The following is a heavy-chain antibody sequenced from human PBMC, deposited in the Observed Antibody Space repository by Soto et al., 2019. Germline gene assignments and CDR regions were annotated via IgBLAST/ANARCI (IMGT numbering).Heavy chain of an antibody. V-gene: IGHV3-20*01. CDR3: ARDRVTYYYYMDV. CDR2: INWNGGST. CDR1: GFTFDDYG. Sequence: GGSLRLSCAASGFTFDDYGMSWVRQAPGKGLEWVSGINWNGGSTGYADSVKGRFTISRDNAKNSLYLQMNSLRAEDTALYHCARDRVTYYYYMDVWGKGTTVTVSS. J-gene: IGHJ6*03. D-gene: IGHD2-21*02.